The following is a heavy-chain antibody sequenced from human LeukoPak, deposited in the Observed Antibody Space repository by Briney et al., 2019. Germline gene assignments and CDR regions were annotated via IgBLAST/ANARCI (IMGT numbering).Heavy chain of an antibody. CDR2: INPSGGST. CDR1: GYTFTSYY. J-gene: IGHJ4*02. V-gene: IGHV1-46*01. D-gene: IGHD2-21*02. Sequence: ASVKVSCKASGYTFTSYYMHWVRQAPGQGLEWMGIINPSGGSTSYAQKFQGRVTMTRDMSTSTVYMELSSLRSEDTAVYYCARAWPYCGGDCYTDGTFDYWGQGTLVTVSS. CDR3: ARAWPYCGGDCYTDGTFDY.